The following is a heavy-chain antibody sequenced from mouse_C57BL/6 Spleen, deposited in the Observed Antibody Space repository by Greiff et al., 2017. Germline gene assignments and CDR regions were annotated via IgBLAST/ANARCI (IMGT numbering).Heavy chain of an antibody. D-gene: IGHD3-2*02. Sequence: QVQLKQSGAELVKPGASVKLSCKASGYTFTSYWMQWVKQRPGQGLEWIGEIDPADSHTNYTQKFKGKATLTVDTSSSTAYLQLSSLTSEDSAVYYCARELRRPGFAYWGQGTLVTVSA. CDR1: GYTFTSYW. CDR3: ARELRRPGFAY. CDR2: IDPADSHT. J-gene: IGHJ3*01. V-gene: IGHV1-50*01.